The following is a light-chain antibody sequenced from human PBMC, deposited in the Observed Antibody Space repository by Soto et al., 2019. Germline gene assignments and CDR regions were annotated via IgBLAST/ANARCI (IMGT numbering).Light chain of an antibody. CDR1: HSVSSR. CDR2: GAS. Sequence: EIVMTQSPATLSVSPGERVTLSCRASHSVSSRLAWYQEKPGQAPRLLIYGASTRATVLPARFSGSGSGTEFTLTISSLQSEDFAVYYCQHYTNWPLTFGGGTKVEIK. V-gene: IGKV3-15*01. CDR3: QHYTNWPLT. J-gene: IGKJ4*01.